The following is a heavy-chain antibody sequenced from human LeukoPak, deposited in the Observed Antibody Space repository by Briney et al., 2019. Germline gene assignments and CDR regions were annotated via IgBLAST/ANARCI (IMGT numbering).Heavy chain of an antibody. CDR1: GFTFSSYS. CDR2: ISSSSSTI. D-gene: IGHD3-10*01. V-gene: IGHV3-48*01. Sequence: GGSLRLSCAASGFTFSSYSMNWVRQAPGKGLEWVSYISSSSSTIYYADSVKGRFTISRDNAKNSLYLQMNSLRAEDTAVYYCAATGETYYYYHGMDVWGQGTTVTVSS. J-gene: IGHJ6*02. CDR3: AATGETYYYYHGMDV.